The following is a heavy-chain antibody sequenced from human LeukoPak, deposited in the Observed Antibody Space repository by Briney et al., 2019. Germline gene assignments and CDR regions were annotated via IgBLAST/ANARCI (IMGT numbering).Heavy chain of an antibody. J-gene: IGHJ4*02. CDR3: ARGYEQLVDVGPFDY. Sequence: ASVKVSCKASGYTFTGYYIHWVRQAPGQGLEWMGIINPSGGSTSYAQKFQGRVTMTRDMSTSTVYMELSSLRSEDTAVYYCARGYEQLVDVGPFDYWGQGTLVTVSS. D-gene: IGHD6-6*01. V-gene: IGHV1-46*01. CDR2: INPSGGST. CDR1: GYTFTGYY.